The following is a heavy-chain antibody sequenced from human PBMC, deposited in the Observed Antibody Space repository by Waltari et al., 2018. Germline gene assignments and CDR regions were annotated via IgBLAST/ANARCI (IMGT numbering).Heavy chain of an antibody. CDR3: ARRQLGGPLDP. J-gene: IGHJ5*02. Sequence: VHLVQSGAEVKKPGYSVKVSCKASGGTFVIYSIPWVRQAPGQGLEWMGVRIPIFGAPNYAKRFKGRVTITADESTSTVYMELSSLKSEDTALYFCARRQLGGPLDPWGQGTLVTVSS. CDR1: GGTFVIYS. CDR2: RIPIFGAP. D-gene: IGHD1-1*01. V-gene: IGHV1-69*12.